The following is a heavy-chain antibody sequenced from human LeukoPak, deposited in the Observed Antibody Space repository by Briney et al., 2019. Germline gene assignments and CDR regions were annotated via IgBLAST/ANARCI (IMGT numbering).Heavy chain of an antibody. D-gene: IGHD4-17*01. Sequence: ASVKVSCKASGYTFTSYGISWVRQAPGQGLEWMGWINAYNGNTNYAQKLQGRVTMTTDTSTSTAYMELRSLRSDDTAVYYCARSTTVTGRGNNWFDPWGPGTLVTVSS. CDR3: ARSTTVTGRGNNWFDP. CDR2: INAYNGNT. CDR1: GYTFTSYG. J-gene: IGHJ5*02. V-gene: IGHV1-18*01.